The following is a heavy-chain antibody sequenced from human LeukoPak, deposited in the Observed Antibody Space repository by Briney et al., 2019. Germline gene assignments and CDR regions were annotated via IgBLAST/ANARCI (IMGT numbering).Heavy chain of an antibody. CDR2: IRSKAYGGTT. V-gene: IGHV3-49*05. CDR1: GFTFGDYP. J-gene: IGHJ4*02. Sequence: NPGGSLRLSCTASGFTFGDYPLTWSRKAQGKGLEWVGFIRSKAYGGTTEYAASVKGRFTISRDDSKSIAYLQMNSLKTEDTAVYYCTRDEYLDYWGQGTLVTVSS. CDR3: TRDEYLDY.